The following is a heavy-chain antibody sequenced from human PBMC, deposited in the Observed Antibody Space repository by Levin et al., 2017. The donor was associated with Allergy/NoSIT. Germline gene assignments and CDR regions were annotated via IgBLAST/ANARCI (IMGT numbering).Heavy chain of an antibody. CDR3: ARGKDYDTSGPGDY. V-gene: IGHV3-74*01. J-gene: IGHJ4*02. Sequence: PGGSLRLSCAASGFTFSSYWMHWVRQTPGKGLVWVSRLKSDGSSTSYADSVQGRFTISRDNAKDTLYLQMNSLRAEDTAVYYCARGKDYDTSGPGDYWGQGTLVTVSS. CDR1: GFTFSSYW. CDR2: LKSDGSST. D-gene: IGHD3-22*01.